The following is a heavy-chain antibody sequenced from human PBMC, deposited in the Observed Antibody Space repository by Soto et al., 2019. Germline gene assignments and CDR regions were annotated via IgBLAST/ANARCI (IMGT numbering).Heavy chain of an antibody. CDR3: TRLGDYYYDSSGYYGSPGYYYGMDV. V-gene: IGHV3-73*01. J-gene: IGHJ6*02. CDR2: IRSKANSYAT. CDR1: GLTFSGSA. Sequence: GGSLRLSCAASGLTFSGSAMHWVRQASGKGLEWVGRIRSKANSYATAYAASVKGRVTISRDDSKNTAYLQMNSLKTEDTAVYYCTRLGDYYYDSSGYYGSPGYYYGMDVWGQGTTVTVS. D-gene: IGHD3-22*01.